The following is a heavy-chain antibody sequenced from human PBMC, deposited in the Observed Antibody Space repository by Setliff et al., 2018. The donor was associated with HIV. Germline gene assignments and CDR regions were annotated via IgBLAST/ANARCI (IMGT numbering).Heavy chain of an antibody. CDR2: IYHSGRT. CDR1: GGSISSNSYS. CDR3: ARTAIDYYESSGYYHGAFDT. D-gene: IGHD3-22*01. Sequence: SETLSPTCTVSGGSISSNSYSWGWIRQPPGKVLEWIGSIYHSGRTYNNPPLKSRVTISVDTSKNQFSLKLTSVTAAETAVYYCARTAIDYYESSGYYHGAFDTWGRGSMVTVSS. J-gene: IGHJ3*02. V-gene: IGHV4-39*01.